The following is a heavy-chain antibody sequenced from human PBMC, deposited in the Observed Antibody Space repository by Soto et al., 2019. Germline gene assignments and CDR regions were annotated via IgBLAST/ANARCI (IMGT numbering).Heavy chain of an antibody. V-gene: IGHV5-10-1*01. CDR1: GYSFTNYW. CDR3: ARPLRGYSYGFYGMDV. CDR2: IDPSDSYT. J-gene: IGHJ6*02. Sequence: GESLKISCKGSGYSFTNYWSSWVRQMPGKGLEWMGRIDPSDSYTNYSPSFQGHVTISADKSISTAYLQWNSLKASDTAMYYCARPLRGYSYGFYGMDVWGQGTTVTVSS. D-gene: IGHD5-18*01.